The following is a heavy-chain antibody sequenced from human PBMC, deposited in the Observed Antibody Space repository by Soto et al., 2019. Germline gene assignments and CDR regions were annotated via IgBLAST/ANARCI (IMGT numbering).Heavy chain of an antibody. J-gene: IGHJ3*02. CDR3: ARGGGVGVAGSAAFDM. CDR2: INPATGAA. V-gene: IGHV1-2*02. CDR1: GYPVTAYY. Sequence: QLHLVQSGAVVKKPGASVTVSCSASGYPVTAYYMHWVRQAPGRGLEWMGGINPATGAAKYTQTFRGRVTMNRDTSTSTVFMGLSGLTSEDTAVFYCARGGGVGVAGSAAFDMWGQGTLVTVSS. D-gene: IGHD3-3*01.